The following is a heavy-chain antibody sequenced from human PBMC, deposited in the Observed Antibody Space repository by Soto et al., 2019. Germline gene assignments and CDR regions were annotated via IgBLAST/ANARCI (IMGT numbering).Heavy chain of an antibody. CDR3: AREFGGWYYYYYGMDV. V-gene: IGHV1-18*01. Sequence: ASVNVSCNASGGTFTSYGISWVRQAPGQGLEWMGWISAYNGNTNYAQKLQGRVTMTTDTSTSTAYMELRSLRSDDTAVYYCAREFGGWYYYYYGMDVWGQGTTVTVSS. D-gene: IGHD6-19*01. J-gene: IGHJ6*02. CDR1: GGTFTSYG. CDR2: ISAYNGNT.